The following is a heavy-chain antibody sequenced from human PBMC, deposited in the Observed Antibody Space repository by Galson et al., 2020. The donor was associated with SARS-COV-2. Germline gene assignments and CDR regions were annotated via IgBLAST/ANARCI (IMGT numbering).Heavy chain of an antibody. CDR1: GGSFSGYY. CDR3: ARVGSWLNYYYYGMDV. V-gene: IGHV4-34*01. Sequence: SETLSLTCAVYGGSFSGYYWSWIRQPPGKGLEWIGEINHSGSTNYNPSLKSRVTISVDTSKNQFSLKLSSVTAADTAVYYCARVGSWLNYYYYGMDVWGQGTTVTVSS. CDR2: INHSGST. D-gene: IGHD6-13*01. J-gene: IGHJ6*02.